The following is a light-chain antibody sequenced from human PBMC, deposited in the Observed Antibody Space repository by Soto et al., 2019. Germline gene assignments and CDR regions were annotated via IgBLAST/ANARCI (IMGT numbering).Light chain of an antibody. CDR1: QSVSSS. J-gene: IGKJ1*01. V-gene: IGKV3-15*01. Sequence: EIVMTQSPATLSVSPGERATLSCRASQSVSSSLAWYQQKPGQAPRLLIYGASTRATGIPARFSGSGSGTEFTLTISSLQSEDFAVYYCQQYNSWPQTFXQGTKVDIK. CDR3: QQYNSWPQT. CDR2: GAS.